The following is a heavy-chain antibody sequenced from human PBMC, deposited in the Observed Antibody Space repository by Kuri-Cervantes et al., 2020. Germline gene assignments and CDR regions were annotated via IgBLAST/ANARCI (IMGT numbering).Heavy chain of an antibody. Sequence: GPTLVKPTQTLTLTCTFSGFSLSNARMGVSWIRQPPGKALEWLAHIFSNDEKSYSTSLKSRLTISKDTSKSQVVLTMTNMDPVDTATYYCVLLPTILVFDYWGQGTLVTVSS. CDR1: GFSLSNARMG. J-gene: IGHJ4*02. D-gene: IGHD3-9*01. V-gene: IGHV2-26*01. CDR2: IFSNDEK. CDR3: VLLPTILVFDY.